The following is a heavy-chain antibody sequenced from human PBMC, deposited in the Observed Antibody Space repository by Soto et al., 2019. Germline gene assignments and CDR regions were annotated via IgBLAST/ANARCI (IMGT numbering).Heavy chain of an antibody. CDR1: GYSISSGYY. Sequence: KPSETLSLTCAVSGYSISSGYYWGWIRQPPGKGLEWIGSIYHSGSTYYNPSLKSRVTISVDTSKNQFSLKLSSVTAADTAVYYCARSLVKSPDNWGKGTLVTVSS. D-gene: IGHD2-21*01. J-gene: IGHJ4*02. CDR3: ARSLVKSPDN. V-gene: IGHV4-38-2*01. CDR2: IYHSGST.